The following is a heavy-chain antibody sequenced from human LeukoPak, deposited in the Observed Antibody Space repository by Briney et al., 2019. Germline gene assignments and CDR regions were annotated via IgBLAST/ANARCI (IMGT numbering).Heavy chain of an antibody. CDR3: ARAERGYSYGYRRFDP. D-gene: IGHD5-18*01. Sequence: PSETLSLTCTVSGGSISSSSYYWGWIRQPPGKGLEWIGSIYYSGSTYYNPSLKSRVTISVDTSKNQFSLKLSSVTAADTAAYYCARAERGYSYGYRRFDPWGQGTLVTVSS. V-gene: IGHV4-39*01. CDR1: GGSISSSSYY. J-gene: IGHJ5*02. CDR2: IYYSGST.